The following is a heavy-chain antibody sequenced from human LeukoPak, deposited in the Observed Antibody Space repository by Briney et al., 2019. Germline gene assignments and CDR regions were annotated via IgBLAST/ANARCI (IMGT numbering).Heavy chain of an antibody. CDR3: ARWHSPVGADP. J-gene: IGHJ5*02. V-gene: IGHV5-51*01. CDR2: IYPGDSDT. CDR1: GYSFTSYW. Sequence: GESLKISCKGSGYSFTSYWIGWVRQMPGKGMEWMGIIYPGDSDTRYSPSFQGRVTISADKSISTAYLQWSSLKASDTAMYYCARWHSPVGADPWGQGTLVTVSS. D-gene: IGHD2-21*01.